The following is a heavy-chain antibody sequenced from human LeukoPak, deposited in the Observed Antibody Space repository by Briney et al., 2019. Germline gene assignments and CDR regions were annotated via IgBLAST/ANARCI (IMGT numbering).Heavy chain of an antibody. D-gene: IGHD2-21*01. CDR2: MNPNSGNT. CDR1: GYTFTSYD. J-gene: IGHJ5*02. CDR3: ARSVARGQFDP. V-gene: IGHV1-8*03. Sequence: ASVKVSCKASGYTFTSYDINWVRQATGQGREWMGWMNPNSGNTGYAQKFHGRVNITRNASISTAYMELSSLRSEDTAVYYCARSVARGQFDPWGQGTQVTVPS.